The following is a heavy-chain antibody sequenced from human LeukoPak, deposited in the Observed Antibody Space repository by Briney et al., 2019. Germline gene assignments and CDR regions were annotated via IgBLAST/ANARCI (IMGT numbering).Heavy chain of an antibody. D-gene: IGHD3-9*01. V-gene: IGHV4-59*01. Sequence: SETLSLTCTASGGSISSYDWSWIRQPPGKGLEWIGYIYYSGSTNYNPSLKSRVTISVDTSKNQFSLKLSSVTAADTAVYYCARSRKGMRYFDWFYNSGFDYWGQGTLVTVSS. CDR2: IYYSGST. CDR3: ARSRKGMRYFDWFYNSGFDY. CDR1: GGSISSYD. J-gene: IGHJ4*02.